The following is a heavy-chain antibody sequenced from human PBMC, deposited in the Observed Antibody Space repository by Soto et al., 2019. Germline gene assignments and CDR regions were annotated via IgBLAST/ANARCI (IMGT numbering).Heavy chain of an antibody. J-gene: IGHJ6*02. V-gene: IGHV1-69*02. D-gene: IGHD3-22*01. Sequence: SVKVSCKASGGTFSSYTISWVRQAPGQGLEWMGRIIPILGIANYAQKFQGRVTITADKPTSTAYMELGSLRSEDTAVYYCAKGITMIVVPYYGMDVWGQGTTVTVSS. CDR1: GGTFSSYT. CDR2: IIPILGIA. CDR3: AKGITMIVVPYYGMDV.